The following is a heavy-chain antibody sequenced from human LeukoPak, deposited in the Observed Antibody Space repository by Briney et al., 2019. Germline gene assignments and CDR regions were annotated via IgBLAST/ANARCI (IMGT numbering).Heavy chain of an antibody. CDR3: ARDREALRFLEWLLDAFDI. J-gene: IGHJ3*02. CDR2: INPNSGGT. CDR1: GYTFTSYD. D-gene: IGHD3-3*01. V-gene: IGHV1-2*02. Sequence: EASVKVSCKASGYTFTSYDINWVRQATGQGLEWMGWINPNSGGTNYAQKFQGRVTMTRDTSISTAYMELSRLRSDDTAVYYCARDREALRFLEWLLDAFDIWGQGTMVTVSS.